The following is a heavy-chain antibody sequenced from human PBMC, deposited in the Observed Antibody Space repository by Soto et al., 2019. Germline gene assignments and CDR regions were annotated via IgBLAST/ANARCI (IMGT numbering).Heavy chain of an antibody. V-gene: IGHV3-33*01. CDR2: IWYDGSNK. D-gene: IGHD6-6*01. J-gene: IGHJ4*02. CDR3: WYSSSSPSPNHSKNFDY. CDR1: GFTFSSYG. Sequence: GGSLRLSCAASGFTFSSYGMHWVRQAPGKGLEWVAVIWYDGSNKYYADSVKGRFTISRDNSKNTLYLQMNSLRAEDTAVYYCWYSSSSPSPNHSKNFDYWGQGTLVTVSS.